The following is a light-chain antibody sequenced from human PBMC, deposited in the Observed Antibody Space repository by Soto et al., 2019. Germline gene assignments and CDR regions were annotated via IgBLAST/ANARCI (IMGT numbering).Light chain of an antibody. V-gene: IGLV7-43*01. J-gene: IGLJ2*01. CDR1: TGAVTGGNY. CDR3: LLFLGAARLI. Sequence: QTVVTQEPSLTVSPGGTVTLTCASSTGAVTGGNYPNWFQRKPGQAPRALIYSTSNKHSWTPARFSGSLLGGKAALTLSGVRVKEGAEYYALLFLGAARLISGGGTKLPVL. CDR2: STS.